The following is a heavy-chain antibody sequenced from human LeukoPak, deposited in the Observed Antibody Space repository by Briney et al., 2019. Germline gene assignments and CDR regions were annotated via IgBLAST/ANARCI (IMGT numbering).Heavy chain of an antibody. V-gene: IGHV1-18*01. Sequence: ASVKVSCKASGYTFTSNGISWVRQAPGQGLEWMGWISAYNGNTNYAQKLQGRVTMTTDTSTSTAYMELRSLRSDDTAVYYCARDMLRRGYSYGLDYWGQGTLVTVSS. CDR1: GYTFTSNG. CDR2: ISAYNGNT. J-gene: IGHJ4*02. D-gene: IGHD5-18*01. CDR3: ARDMLRRGYSYGLDY.